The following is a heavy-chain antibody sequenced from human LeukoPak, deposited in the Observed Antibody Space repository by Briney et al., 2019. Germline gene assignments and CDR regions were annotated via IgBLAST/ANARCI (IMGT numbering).Heavy chain of an antibody. V-gene: IGHV1-8*03. D-gene: IGHD3-3*01. CDR1: GYTITSYD. J-gene: IGHJ6*03. Sequence: GASVKVSCKASGYTITSYDINWVRQATGQGLEWMGWMNPNSGNTGYAQKFQGRVTITRNTSISTAYMELSSLRSEDTAVYYCARGNPYYDFWSGHYYYYYYMDVWGKGTTVTASS. CDR2: MNPNSGNT. CDR3: ARGNPYYDFWSGHYYYYYYMDV.